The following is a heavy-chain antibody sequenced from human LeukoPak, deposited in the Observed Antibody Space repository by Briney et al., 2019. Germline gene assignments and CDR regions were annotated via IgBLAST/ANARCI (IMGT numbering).Heavy chain of an antibody. Sequence: PGGSLRLSCAASGFTFSSYGMSWVRQAPGKGLEWVSAISGSGGSTYYADSVKGRFTISRDNSKNTLYLQMNSLRAEDTAVYYCAIGGSGSYGPFDPWGQGTLVTVSS. J-gene: IGHJ5*02. D-gene: IGHD3-10*01. V-gene: IGHV3-23*01. CDR2: ISGSGGST. CDR3: AIGGSGSYGPFDP. CDR1: GFTFSSYG.